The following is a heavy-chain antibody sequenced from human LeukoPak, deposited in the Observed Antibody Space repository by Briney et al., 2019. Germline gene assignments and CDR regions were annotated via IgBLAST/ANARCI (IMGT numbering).Heavy chain of an antibody. CDR3: AREIPPYGDSVPYNWFDP. J-gene: IGHJ5*02. D-gene: IGHD4-17*01. CDR2: ISPNSGNT. Sequence: ASVKVSCKASGYTFTGYYMHWVRQAPGQGLEWMGWISPNSGNTGYAQKFQGRVTMTRNTSISTAYMELSSLRSEDTAVYYCAREIPPYGDSVPYNWFDPWGQGTLVTVSS. CDR1: GYTFTGYY. V-gene: IGHV1-8*02.